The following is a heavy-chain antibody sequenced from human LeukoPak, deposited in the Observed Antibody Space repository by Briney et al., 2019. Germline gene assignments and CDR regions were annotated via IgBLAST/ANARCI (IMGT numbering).Heavy chain of an antibody. J-gene: IGHJ4*02. CDR1: GYTFTSYG. Sequence: ASVKVSCKASGYTFTSYGISWVRQAPGQGLEWMGIIHPSGYTIYAQKFQGRVAMTRDTSTSTVYMELSGLRSEDTAVYYCARVYGSGSYYLPFDYWGQGTLVTVSS. V-gene: IGHV1-46*01. CDR2: IHPSGYT. CDR3: ARVYGSGSYYLPFDY. D-gene: IGHD3-10*01.